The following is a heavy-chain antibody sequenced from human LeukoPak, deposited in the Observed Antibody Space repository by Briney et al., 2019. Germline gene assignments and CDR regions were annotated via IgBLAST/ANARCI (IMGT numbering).Heavy chain of an antibody. J-gene: IGHJ3*02. Sequence: GGSLRLSCAASGFTFSSCGMHWVRQAPGKGLEWVSYISSSGSTIYYADSVKGRFTISRDNAKNSLYLQMNSLRAEDTAVYYCARDPDLAGGAFDIWGQGTMVTVSS. CDR2: ISSSGSTI. CDR1: GFTFSSCG. CDR3: ARDPDLAGGAFDI. D-gene: IGHD1-26*01. V-gene: IGHV3-48*04.